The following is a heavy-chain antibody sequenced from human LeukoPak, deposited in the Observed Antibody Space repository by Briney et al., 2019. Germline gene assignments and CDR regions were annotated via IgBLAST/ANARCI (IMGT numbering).Heavy chain of an antibody. D-gene: IGHD3-22*01. Sequence: SETLSLTCAVSGYSISSGYYWGGIRQPPGKGLEWIGSIYHSGSTYYNPSLKSRVTISVDTSKNQFSLKLSSVTAADTAVYYCARLVIVVHFDYWGQGTLVTVSS. CDR2: IYHSGST. CDR3: ARLVIVVHFDY. V-gene: IGHV4-38-2*01. CDR1: GYSISSGYY. J-gene: IGHJ4*02.